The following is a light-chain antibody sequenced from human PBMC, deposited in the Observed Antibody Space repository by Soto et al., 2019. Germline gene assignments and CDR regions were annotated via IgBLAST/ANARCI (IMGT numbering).Light chain of an antibody. CDR2: GAS. CDR3: QQFGGSSHT. Sequence: ENVLSQSPGTLSLSPGERATLSCRASQSLRDSYLAWYQQKPGQAPRLLIYGASNRATGIPDRFSGSGSGTDFTLTISRLEPEDFAVYYCQQFGGSSHTFSGGTKVEIK. J-gene: IGKJ4*01. V-gene: IGKV3-20*01. CDR1: QSLRDSY.